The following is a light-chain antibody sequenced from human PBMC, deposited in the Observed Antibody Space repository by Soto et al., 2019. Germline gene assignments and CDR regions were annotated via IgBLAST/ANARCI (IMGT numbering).Light chain of an antibody. CDR2: EDT. CDR1: SSDVGGYKY. CDR3: SSYTSSSTWV. Sequence: QSALTQPASVSGSPGQSITISCTGTSSDVGGYKYVSWYQQHPGKAPKLMIYEDTNRPSGVSNRFSGSKSGNTASLTISGLQAEDEADYYCSSYTSSSTWVFGGGTQLTVL. V-gene: IGLV2-14*01. J-gene: IGLJ3*02.